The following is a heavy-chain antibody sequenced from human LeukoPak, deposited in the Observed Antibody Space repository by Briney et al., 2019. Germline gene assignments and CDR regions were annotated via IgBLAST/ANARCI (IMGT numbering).Heavy chain of an antibody. CDR1: GYSFTSYW. V-gene: IGHV5-10-1*01. CDR2: IDPSDSYT. Sequence: GESLKISCKGSGYSFTSYWISWVRQMPGKGLEWMGRIDPSDSYTNYSPSFQGHVTISADKSISTAYLQWSSLKASDTAMYYCARHYHYDILTGYRKSGMDVWGKGTTVTVSS. J-gene: IGHJ6*04. D-gene: IGHD3-9*01. CDR3: ARHYHYDILTGYRKSGMDV.